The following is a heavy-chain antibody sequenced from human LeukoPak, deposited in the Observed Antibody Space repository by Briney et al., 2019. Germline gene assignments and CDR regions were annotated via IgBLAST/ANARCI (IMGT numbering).Heavy chain of an antibody. D-gene: IGHD6-6*01. CDR3: ARARWQLVPYFDS. J-gene: IGHJ4*02. V-gene: IGHV1-2*02. Sequence: VASVKVSCKASGYTFTDNYMHWVRQAPVQGLEWMGWINPNSGGTNFAQKFQGRVAMTRDTSISTAYLELGSLRSDDTAVYFCARARWQLVPYFDSWGQGTLVTVSS. CDR2: INPNSGGT. CDR1: GYTFTDNY.